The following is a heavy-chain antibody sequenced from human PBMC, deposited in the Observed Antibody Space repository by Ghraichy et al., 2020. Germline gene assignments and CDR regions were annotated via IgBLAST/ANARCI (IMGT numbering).Heavy chain of an antibody. CDR1: GGSISSRTYC. Sequence: SQTLSLTCTVSGGSISSRTYCWGWIRQPPGKGLEWIGNIYYTGTTYHNPSLKSRVTISIDTSKNQFSLKLSSVTAADTAVYYCARDPVDYYFYGMDVWGQGTTVTVS. D-gene: IGHD2-15*01. CDR3: ARDPVDYYFYGMDV. CDR2: IYYTGTT. J-gene: IGHJ6*02. V-gene: IGHV4-39*07.